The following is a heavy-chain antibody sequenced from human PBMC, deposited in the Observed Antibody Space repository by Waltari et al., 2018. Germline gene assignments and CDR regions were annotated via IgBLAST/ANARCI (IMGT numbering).Heavy chain of an antibody. CDR3: ARLYPYSSSSEQTV. V-gene: IGHV1-8*01. D-gene: IGHD6-6*01. J-gene: IGHJ4*02. CDR2: MNPNSGNT. CDR1: GYTFPSYD. Sequence: QVQLVQSGAEVKKPGASGTVSGKASGYTFPSYDINWVRQATGQGLEWMGWMNPNSGNTGYAQKFQGRVTMTRNTSISTAYMELSSLRSEDTAVYYCARLYPYSSSSEQTVWGQGTLVTVSS.